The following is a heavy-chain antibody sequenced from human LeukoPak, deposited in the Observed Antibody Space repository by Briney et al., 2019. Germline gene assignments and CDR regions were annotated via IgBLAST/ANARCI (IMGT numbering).Heavy chain of an antibody. J-gene: IGHJ1*01. V-gene: IGHV3-20*04. D-gene: IGHD3-16*02. Sequence: GGSLRLSCAASGFTFDDYGMSWVRQAPGKGLEWVSGINWNGGSTGYADSVKGRFTIPRDNSKNTLYLQMNSLRAEDTAVYYCAKGSAVWGSYRSWPEYFQHWGQGTLVTVSS. CDR1: GFTFDDYG. CDR3: AKGSAVWGSYRSWPEYFQH. CDR2: INWNGGST.